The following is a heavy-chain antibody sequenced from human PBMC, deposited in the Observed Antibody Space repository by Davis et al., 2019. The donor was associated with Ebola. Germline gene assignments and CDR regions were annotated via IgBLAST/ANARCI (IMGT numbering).Heavy chain of an antibody. CDR3: ARGLGIVLSLTATSDFDY. Sequence: AASVKVSCKASGYTFTSYDINWVRQATGQGLEWMGWMNPNSGNTGYAQKFQGRVTMTRDTSISTAYMELSRLRSDDTAVYYCARGLGIVLSLTATSDFDYWGQGTLVTVSS. CDR2: MNPNSGNT. J-gene: IGHJ4*02. D-gene: IGHD5-12*01. CDR1: GYTFTSYD. V-gene: IGHV1-8*01.